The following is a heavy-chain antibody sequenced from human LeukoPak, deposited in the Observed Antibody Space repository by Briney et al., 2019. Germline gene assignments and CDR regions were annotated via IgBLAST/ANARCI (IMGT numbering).Heavy chain of an antibody. D-gene: IGHD6-13*01. CDR1: GGSFSGYY. J-gene: IGHJ5*02. CDR2: INHSGST. Sequence: SETLSLTCAVYGGSFSGYYWSWIRQPPGNGLEWIGEINHSGSTNYNPSLKSRVTISVDTSKNQFSLKLSSVTAADTAVYYCARRRYSSSCYQVNWFDPWGQRTLVTVSS. V-gene: IGHV4-34*01. CDR3: ARRRYSSSCYQVNWFDP.